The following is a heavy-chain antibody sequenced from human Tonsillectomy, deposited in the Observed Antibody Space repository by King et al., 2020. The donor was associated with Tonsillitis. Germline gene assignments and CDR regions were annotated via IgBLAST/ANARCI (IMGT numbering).Heavy chain of an antibody. V-gene: IGHV1-18*01. CDR3: ARDRLQIFSPPPVATFDP. CDR1: GYTFTTYG. J-gene: IGHJ5*02. CDR2: ISIYNGNI. Sequence: VQLVESGAEVKKPGASVKVSCKASGYTFTTYGISWVRQAPGQGLDWMGWISIYNGNIQYGPKFQGRVTLTTDTSTSTAYMELRNLTSDDTAIYYCARDRLQIFSPPPVATFDPWGQGTLVTVSS. D-gene: IGHD5-24*01.